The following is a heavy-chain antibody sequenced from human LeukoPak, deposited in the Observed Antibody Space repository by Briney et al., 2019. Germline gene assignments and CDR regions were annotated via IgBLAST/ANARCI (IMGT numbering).Heavy chain of an antibody. Sequence: TGGSLRLSCAASGFAFSTYAMGWVRQAPGKGLEWVSGVTGSGGDTYYADSVKGRFTISRDNSENTLYLQLNSLRAEDTAAYFCAKGSHTGYSTSYYDHWGQGTLVTVSS. CDR3: AKGSHTGYSTSYYDH. CDR2: VTGSGGDT. D-gene: IGHD6-13*01. J-gene: IGHJ4*02. V-gene: IGHV3-23*01. CDR1: GFAFSTYA.